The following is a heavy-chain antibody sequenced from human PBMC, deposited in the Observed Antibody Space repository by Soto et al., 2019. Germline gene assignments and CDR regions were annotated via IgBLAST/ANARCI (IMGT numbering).Heavy chain of an antibody. Sequence: PGGSLRLSCAASGFTFSSYWMSWVRQAPGKRLEWVANIKQDGSEKYYVDSVKGRFTISRDNAKNSLYLQMNSLRAEDTAVYYCARDSLKAYCGGDCYSVDAFDIWGQGTMVTVS. CDR1: GFTFSSYW. CDR2: IKQDGSEK. D-gene: IGHD2-21*02. CDR3: ARDSLKAYCGGDCYSVDAFDI. J-gene: IGHJ3*02. V-gene: IGHV3-7*01.